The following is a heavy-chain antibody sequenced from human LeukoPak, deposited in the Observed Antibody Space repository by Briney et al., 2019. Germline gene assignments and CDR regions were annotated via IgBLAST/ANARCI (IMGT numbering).Heavy chain of an antibody. D-gene: IGHD4-17*01. CDR1: DGSIINYY. CDR2: IYYSGNT. J-gene: IGHJ4*02. CDR3: ARGIRVRTVTTRNFDY. Sequence: SETLSLTCTVSDGSIINYYWGWVRQAPGKGLEWIGSIYYSGNTYYNSSLKSRVTISRDTSKNQFSLKLSSVTAADTAVYYCARGIRVRTVTTRNFDYWGQGTLVTVSS. V-gene: IGHV4-39*01.